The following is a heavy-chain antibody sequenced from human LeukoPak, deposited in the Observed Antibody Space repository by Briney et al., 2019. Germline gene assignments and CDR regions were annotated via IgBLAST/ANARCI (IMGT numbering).Heavy chain of an antibody. Sequence: PGGSLRLSCAASGFTFSSYGMHWVRQAPGKGLEWVAVILYDGSNKYSADSVKGRFTISRDNSKNTLYLQMNSLRAEDTAVYYCARDYYGSSGYYDFDCWGQGALVTVSS. CDR3: ARDYYGSSGYYDFDC. CDR2: ILYDGSNK. J-gene: IGHJ4*02. D-gene: IGHD3-22*01. V-gene: IGHV3-30*03. CDR1: GFTFSSYG.